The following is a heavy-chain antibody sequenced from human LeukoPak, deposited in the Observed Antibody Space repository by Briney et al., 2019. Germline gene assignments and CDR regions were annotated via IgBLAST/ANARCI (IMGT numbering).Heavy chain of an antibody. V-gene: IGHV3-64*01. Sequence: RGSLRLSCAASGFTFRNYAMHWVRQAPGEGLEYVSAITGDGGTTYYARSVKDRFTISRDNSKNTLYLQMGSLRAEDMAVYYCARIYYDRGGHYYDYWGQGTLVTVSS. CDR1: GFTFRNYA. D-gene: IGHD3-22*01. J-gene: IGHJ4*02. CDR2: ITGDGGTT. CDR3: ARIYYDRGGHYYDY.